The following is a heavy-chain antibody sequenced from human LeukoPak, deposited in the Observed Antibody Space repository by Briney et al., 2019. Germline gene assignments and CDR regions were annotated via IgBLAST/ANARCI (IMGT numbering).Heavy chain of an antibody. CDR1: GFTFSSYA. V-gene: IGHV3-30-3*01. CDR3: AKARVGEAGASDY. Sequence: PGGSLRLSCAASGFTFSSYAMHWVRQAPGKRLEWVAVISYDGSNKYYADSVKGRFTISRDNSKNTLYLQMNSLRAEDTAVYYCAKARVGEAGASDYWGQGTLVTVSS. D-gene: IGHD6-13*01. J-gene: IGHJ4*02. CDR2: ISYDGSNK.